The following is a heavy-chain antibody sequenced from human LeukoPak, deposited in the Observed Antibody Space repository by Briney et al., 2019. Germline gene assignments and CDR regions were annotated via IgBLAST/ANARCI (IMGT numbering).Heavy chain of an antibody. V-gene: IGHV1-2*02. CDR2: INPNRGGT. D-gene: IGHD6-13*01. CDR3: ALKAGTTAFDI. CDR1: GYTFTDYY. Sequence: VVSVKVSCKASGYTFTDYYIHWVRQAPGQGLEWMGWINPNRGGTNYAQKFQGRVTMTRDTSITTAYMELSRLRSDDTAIYYCALKAGTTAFDIWGQGTMVTVSS. J-gene: IGHJ3*02.